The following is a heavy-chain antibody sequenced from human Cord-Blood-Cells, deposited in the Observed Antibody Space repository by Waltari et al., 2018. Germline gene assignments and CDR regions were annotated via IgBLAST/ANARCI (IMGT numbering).Heavy chain of an antibody. CDR1: GGSISSYY. V-gene: IGHV4-59*01. D-gene: IGHD3-3*01. Sequence: QVQLQESGPGLVKPSETLSLTCPVSGGSISSYYWSWIRQPPGKGLEWIGYIYYSGSTNYNPSLKSRVTISVDTSKNQFSLKLSSVTAADTAVYYCARGAPYDFWSGYYYYYGMDVWGQGTTVTVSS. CDR3: ARGAPYDFWSGYYYYYGMDV. CDR2: IYYSGST. J-gene: IGHJ6*02.